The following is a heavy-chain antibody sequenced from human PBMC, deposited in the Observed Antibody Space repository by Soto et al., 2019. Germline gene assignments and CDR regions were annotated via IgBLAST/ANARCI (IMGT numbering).Heavy chain of an antibody. CDR1: GFTFSDHY. D-gene: IGHD2-15*01. V-gene: IGHV3-72*01. Sequence: EVQLVESGGGLVQPGGSLRLSCAASGFTFSDHYMDWVRQAPGKGLEWVGRIRNKATSYTTEYAASVKGRFTISRDDSKSSLYLQMSSLKTEDTAVYYCTRACMVATAYYFDYWGQGTLVTVSS. CDR3: TRACMVATAYYFDY. J-gene: IGHJ4*02. CDR2: IRNKATSYTT.